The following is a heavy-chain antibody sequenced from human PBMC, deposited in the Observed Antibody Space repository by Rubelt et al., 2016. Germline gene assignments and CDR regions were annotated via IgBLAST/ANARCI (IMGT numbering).Heavy chain of an antibody. D-gene: IGHD2-8*02. J-gene: IGHJ5*02. V-gene: IGHV4-39*01. CDR1: GGSISSSSYY. Sequence: QQQLQESGPGLVKPSETLSLTCTVSGGSISSSSYYWAWLRQPPGKGLEWIGSIYFSGSTYYNPSLKSRVIISGDASKNQVARRLITVAAADTAVEYCARQSTGHSNWFDPWGQGTLVTVSS. CDR2: IYFSGST. CDR3: ARQSTGHSNWFDP.